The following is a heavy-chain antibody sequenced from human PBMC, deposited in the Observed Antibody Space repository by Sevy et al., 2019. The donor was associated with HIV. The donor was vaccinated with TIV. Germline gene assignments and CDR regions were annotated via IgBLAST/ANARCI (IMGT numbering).Heavy chain of an antibody. CDR2: ISYSGST. Sequence: SETLSLTCTVSGGSISSLNYYWSWIRQHPGKGLEWIGYISYSGSTNDNPSLKSRITISVDTSKNQFSLRLTSVTAAATAVYYCASANAYLTGDAFDIWGQGRMVTVSS. V-gene: IGHV4-31*03. J-gene: IGHJ3*02. CDR3: ASANAYLTGDAFDI. D-gene: IGHD1-26*01. CDR1: GGSISSLNYY.